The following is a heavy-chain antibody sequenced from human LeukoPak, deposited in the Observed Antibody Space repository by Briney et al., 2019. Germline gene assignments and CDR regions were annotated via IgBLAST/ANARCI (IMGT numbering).Heavy chain of an antibody. D-gene: IGHD3-10*01. J-gene: IGHJ4*02. Sequence: PSDTLSLTCGVARYSISSDYYWSWIRPPPGKGLEWIGYIYYSGSTNYNPSLKSRVTISVDTSKNQFSLKLSSVTAADTAVYYCARDRGTFDYWGQGTLVTVSS. CDR2: IYYSGST. CDR3: ARDRGTFDY. CDR1: RYSISSDYY. V-gene: IGHV4-59*01.